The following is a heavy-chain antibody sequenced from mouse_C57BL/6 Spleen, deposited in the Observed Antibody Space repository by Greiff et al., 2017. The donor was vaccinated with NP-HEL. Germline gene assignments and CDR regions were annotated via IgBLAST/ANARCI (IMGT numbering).Heavy chain of an antibody. CDR1: GYAFSSSW. CDR2: IYPGDGDT. V-gene: IGHV1-82*01. Sequence: QVQLKESGPELVKPGASVKISCKASGYAFSSSWMNWVKQRPGKGLEWIGRIYPGDGDTNYIGKFKGKATLTADKSSSKAYMQLSSLTSEDSAVYFCARWLLRIYAMDYWGQGTSVTVSS. D-gene: IGHD2-3*01. J-gene: IGHJ4*01. CDR3: ARWLLRIYAMDY.